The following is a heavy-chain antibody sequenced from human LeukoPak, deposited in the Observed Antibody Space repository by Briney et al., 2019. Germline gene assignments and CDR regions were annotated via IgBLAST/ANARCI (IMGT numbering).Heavy chain of an antibody. CDR2: ISGSGGST. V-gene: IGHV3-23*01. CDR3: AKEGRSSHFYYGMDV. J-gene: IGHJ6*02. Sequence: GGSLRLSCAASGFTFSSYAMSWVRQAPGKGLEWVSAISGSGGSTYYADSVKGRFTISRDNSKNTPYLQMNSLRAEDTAVYYCAKEGRSSHFYYGMDVWGQGTTVTVSS. CDR1: GFTFSSYA. D-gene: IGHD3-16*02.